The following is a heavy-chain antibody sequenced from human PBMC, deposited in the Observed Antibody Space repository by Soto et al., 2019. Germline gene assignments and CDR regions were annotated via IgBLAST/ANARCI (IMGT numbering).Heavy chain of an antibody. CDR3: TRDASRDSSARGWFDP. Sequence: GGSLRLSCAASGFTFRSFTMNWFRQAPGKGLEWVSTISSNSAYIYYTDALRGRFTISRDNAKNSLHPQMNSLRAEDTAVYYCTRDASRDSSARGWFDPWGPGTLVTVSS. CDR1: GFTFRSFT. CDR2: ISSNSAYI. V-gene: IGHV3-21*01. D-gene: IGHD6-13*01. J-gene: IGHJ5*02.